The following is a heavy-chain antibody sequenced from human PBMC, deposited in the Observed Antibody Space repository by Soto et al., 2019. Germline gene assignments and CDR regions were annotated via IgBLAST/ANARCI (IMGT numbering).Heavy chain of an antibody. CDR2: IRSKAYGGTT. J-gene: IGHJ4*02. V-gene: IGHV3-49*03. CDR3: TRAYYYDSSGYGIPGY. Sequence: PGGSLRLSCTASGFTFGDYAMSWFRQAPGKGLEWVGFIRSKAYGGTTEYAASVKGRFTTSRDDSKSIAYLQMNSLKTEDTAVYYCTRAYYYDSSGYGIPGYWGQGTLVTVSS. CDR1: GFTFGDYA. D-gene: IGHD3-22*01.